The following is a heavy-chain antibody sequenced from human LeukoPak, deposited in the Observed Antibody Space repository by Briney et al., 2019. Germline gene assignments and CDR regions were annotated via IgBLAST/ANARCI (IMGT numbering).Heavy chain of an antibody. D-gene: IGHD2-15*01. V-gene: IGHV1-2*02. Sequence: ASVNASPKASGYTFTDYYMHWVRQAPGQGLEWMGWINPNSGGTNYAQKFQGRVTMTRYTSISTAYMEMSRLRSDDTAVYYCARDLRYCSGGSCYPDLGGQGTLVTVSS. CDR3: ARDLRYCSGGSCYPDL. J-gene: IGHJ5*02. CDR1: GYTFTDYY. CDR2: INPNSGGT.